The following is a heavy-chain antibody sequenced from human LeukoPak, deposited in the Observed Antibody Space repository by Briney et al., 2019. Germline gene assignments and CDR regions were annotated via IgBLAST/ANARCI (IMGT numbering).Heavy chain of an antibody. D-gene: IGHD4-11*01. Sequence: PGRSLRPSCAASGFTFSSYAMHWVRQAPGKGLEWVAVISYDGSNKYYADSVKGRFTISRDNSKNTLYLQMNSLRAEDTAVYYCARSEMTNQFDYYYGMDVWGQGTTVTVSS. V-gene: IGHV3-30-3*01. J-gene: IGHJ6*02. CDR3: ARSEMTNQFDYYYGMDV. CDR2: ISYDGSNK. CDR1: GFTFSSYA.